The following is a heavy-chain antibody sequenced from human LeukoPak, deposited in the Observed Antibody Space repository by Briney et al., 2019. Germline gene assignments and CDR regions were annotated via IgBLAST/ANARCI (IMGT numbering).Heavy chain of an antibody. Sequence: ASVKVSCKASGYRFTSYGISWVRQAPGQGLEWMVWISAYNGNTNYTQKLQGRVTMTTDTSTSTAYMELRSLSSDDTAVYYCARGGDGDILTGLVFDYWGQGTLVTVSS. CDR3: ARGGDGDILTGLVFDY. CDR1: GYRFTSYG. D-gene: IGHD3-9*01. V-gene: IGHV1-18*01. CDR2: ISAYNGNT. J-gene: IGHJ4*02.